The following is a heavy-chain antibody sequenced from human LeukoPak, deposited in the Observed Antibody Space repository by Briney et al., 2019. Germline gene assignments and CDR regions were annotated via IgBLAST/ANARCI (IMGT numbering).Heavy chain of an antibody. D-gene: IGHD2-2*03. V-gene: IGHV3-74*03. Sequence: GGSLRLSWAAAGFTFNTYWLHWVRQAPGKGLVWVARVNREGTTTAYADSVKGRFIISRDNSKNTLYLQMNNLRAEDTAVYYCARDSAWILFDYWGQGTPVTVSS. CDR3: ARDSAWILFDY. CDR2: VNREGTTT. CDR1: GFTFNTYW. J-gene: IGHJ4*02.